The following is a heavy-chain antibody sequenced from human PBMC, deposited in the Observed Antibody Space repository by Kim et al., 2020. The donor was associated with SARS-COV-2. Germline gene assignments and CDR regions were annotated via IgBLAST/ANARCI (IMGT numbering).Heavy chain of an antibody. CDR2: ISSSGSSNYI. CDR1: GFTFSSYS. V-gene: IGHV3-21*01. Sequence: GGSLRLSCAASGFTFSSYSMNWVRQAPGKGLEWVSSISSSGSSNYIYYADSVKGRFTISRDNAKNSLYLQMNVLRAEDTAVYFCARGGPYSNLKYYMDVWGKGTTVTVSS. J-gene: IGHJ6*03. CDR3: ARGGPYSNLKYYMDV. D-gene: IGHD4-4*01.